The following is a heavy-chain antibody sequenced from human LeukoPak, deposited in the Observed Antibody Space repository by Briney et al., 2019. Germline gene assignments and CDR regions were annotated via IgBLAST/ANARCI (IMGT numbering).Heavy chain of an antibody. CDR1: GGSISSDNYY. CDR3: AREVPVFGVHILKDWFDP. V-gene: IGHV4-61*02. CDR2: IHTSGST. D-gene: IGHD3-3*01. Sequence: SQTLSLTCTVSGGSISSDNYYWSWIRQPAGKGLEWIGRIHTSGSTNYNPSLKSRVTMSVDTSKNQFFLKLNSVTAADTAVYYCAREVPVFGVHILKDWFDPWGQGTLVTVSS. J-gene: IGHJ5*02.